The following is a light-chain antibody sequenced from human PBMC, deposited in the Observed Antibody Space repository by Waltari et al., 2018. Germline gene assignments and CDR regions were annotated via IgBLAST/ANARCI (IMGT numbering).Light chain of an antibody. CDR2: GNN. J-gene: IGLJ1*01. CDR1: SSNIGAGFD. V-gene: IGLV1-40*01. CDR3: QSYDSNRSGSGV. Sequence: QSVLTQPPSVSGAPGQRVTISCTGSSSNIGAGFDVHWYQQLPGAAPKLLIFGNNSRPSVFPDRFSGSKSGTSASRAITGLQAEDEADYYCQSYDSNRSGSGVFGTGTKVTVL.